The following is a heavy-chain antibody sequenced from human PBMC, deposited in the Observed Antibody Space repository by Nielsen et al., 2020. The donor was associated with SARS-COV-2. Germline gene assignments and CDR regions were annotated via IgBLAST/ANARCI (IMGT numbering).Heavy chain of an antibody. D-gene: IGHD5-18*01. CDR1: GFTFSSYS. V-gene: IGHV3-48*01. CDR3: AKGLYGLWPSYFDY. Sequence: GGSLRLSCAASGFTFSSYSMNWVRQAPGKGLEWVSHISSSSSTIYYADSVKGRFTISRDNAKNSLYLQMNSLRAEDTAVYYCAKGLYGLWPSYFDYWGQGTLVTVSS. CDR2: ISSSSSTI. J-gene: IGHJ4*02.